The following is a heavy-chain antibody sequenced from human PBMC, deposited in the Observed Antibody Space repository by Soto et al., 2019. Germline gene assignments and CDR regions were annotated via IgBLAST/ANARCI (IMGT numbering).Heavy chain of an antibody. CDR3: ARLPSKVVVAATPTDI. D-gene: IGHD2-15*01. CDR1: GFTFSSYS. CDR2: ISSSSSYI. V-gene: IGHV3-21*01. Sequence: EVQLVESGGGLVKPGGSLRLSCAASGFTFSSYSMNWVRQAPGKGLEWVSSISSSSSYIYYADSVKGRFTISRDNAKNSLYLQMNSLRAEDTAVYYCARLPSKVVVAATPTDIWGQGTMVTVSS. J-gene: IGHJ3*02.